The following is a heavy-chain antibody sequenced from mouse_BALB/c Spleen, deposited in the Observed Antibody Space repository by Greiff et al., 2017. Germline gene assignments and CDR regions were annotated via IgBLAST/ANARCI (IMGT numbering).Heavy chain of an antibody. D-gene: IGHD2-4*01. J-gene: IGHJ4*01. CDR2: IRSKSNNYAT. CDR3: VRVDDYDGAMDY. V-gene: IGHV10S3*01. CDR1: GFTFNTNA. Sequence: EVQLVETGGGLVQPKGSLKLSCAASGFTFNTNAMNWVRQAPGKGLEWVARIRSKSNNYATYYADSVKDRFTISRDDSQSMLYLQMNNLKTEDTAMYYCVRVDDYDGAMDYWGQGTSVTVSS.